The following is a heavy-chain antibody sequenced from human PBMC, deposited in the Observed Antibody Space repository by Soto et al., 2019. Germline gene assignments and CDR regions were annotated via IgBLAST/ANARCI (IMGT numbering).Heavy chain of an antibody. J-gene: IGHJ4*02. D-gene: IGHD3-9*01. CDR2: AHHSGRT. CDR3: AKLPQYDILTGYLNYFDY. Sequence: PSETLSLTCTVSGDSMSSSNWWNWVRQPPGKGLEWIGEAHHSGRTNYNPSLKTRVTISVDNSKNTLYMYMNSLRAEDTAIYYCAKLPQYDILTGYLNYFDYWGQGTLVTVSS. V-gene: IGHV4-4*02. CDR1: GDSMSSSNW.